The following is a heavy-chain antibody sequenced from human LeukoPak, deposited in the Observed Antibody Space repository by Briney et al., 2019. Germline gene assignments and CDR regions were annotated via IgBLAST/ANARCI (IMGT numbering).Heavy chain of an antibody. J-gene: IGHJ6*04. CDR3: ARGDYDILTGYPYGYYYYGMDV. D-gene: IGHD3-9*01. CDR1: GSTFSDYY. CDR2: IISSTSYT. V-gene: IGHV3-11*06. Sequence: GGSLRLSCAASGSTFSDYYMSWFRQAPGKGREWVSYIISSTSYTNYADSVKGRFTISRDNAKNSLYLQMNSLRAEDTAVYYCARGDYDILTGYPYGYYYYGMDVWGKGTTVTVSS.